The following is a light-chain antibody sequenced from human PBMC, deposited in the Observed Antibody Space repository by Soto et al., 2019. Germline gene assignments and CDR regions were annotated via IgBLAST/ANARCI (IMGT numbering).Light chain of an antibody. Sequence: QAVVTQPNSASGTPGQRVTISCSGSSSNIGSHTLNWYQQLPGSAPSLLIYSDNQRPSGVPDRFSGSTSGTSASLAISGLLSEDEAEYYCAAWDDTLNAAVFGGGTKLTVL. CDR2: SDN. J-gene: IGLJ2*01. CDR3: AAWDDTLNAAV. V-gene: IGLV1-44*01. CDR1: SSNIGSHT.